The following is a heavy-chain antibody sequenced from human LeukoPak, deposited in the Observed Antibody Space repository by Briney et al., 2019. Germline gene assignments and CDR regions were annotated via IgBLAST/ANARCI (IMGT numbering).Heavy chain of an antibody. CDR2: INPNSGGT. CDR1: GYTFTGYY. J-gene: IGHJ6*03. D-gene: IGHD6-6*01. Sequence: GASVKVSCKASGYTFTGYYMHWVRQAPGQGLEWMGRINPNSGGTNYAQKFQGRVTMTRDTSISTAYMELSRLRSDDTAVYYCARDPLGYSSSSWNYYYMDVWGKGTTVTVSS. V-gene: IGHV1-2*06. CDR3: ARDPLGYSSSSWNYYYMDV.